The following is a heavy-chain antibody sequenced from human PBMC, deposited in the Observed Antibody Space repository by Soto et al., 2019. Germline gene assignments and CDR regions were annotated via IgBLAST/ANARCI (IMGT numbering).Heavy chain of an antibody. Sequence: SETLSLTCTVSGCSIRSSSYYLGWIRQPPGKGLGGVGGIFYRGGTYYNPSLKSPVTISVDTSKNQFSLKLSSVTAADTAVYYCANLGGYSYGYGQGDYYYYGMDVWGQGTTVNVSS. J-gene: IGHJ6*02. CDR3: ANLGGYSYGYGQGDYYYYGMDV. V-gene: IGHV4-39*01. CDR2: IFYRGGT. D-gene: IGHD5-18*01. CDR1: GCSIRSSSYY.